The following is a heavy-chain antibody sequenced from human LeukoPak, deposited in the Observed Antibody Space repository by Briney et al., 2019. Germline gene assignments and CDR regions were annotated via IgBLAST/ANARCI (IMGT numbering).Heavy chain of an antibody. J-gene: IGHJ4*02. Sequence: GASVTVSCTASGYTFTIYGISWVRQAPGQGLEWMGWISAYNGNTNYAQKLQGRVTMTTDTSTSTAYMELRSLRSDDTAVYYCAKDIAVAAYFDYWGQGTLVTVSS. CDR2: ISAYNGNT. CDR3: AKDIAVAAYFDY. V-gene: IGHV1-18*01. D-gene: IGHD6-19*01. CDR1: GYTFTIYG.